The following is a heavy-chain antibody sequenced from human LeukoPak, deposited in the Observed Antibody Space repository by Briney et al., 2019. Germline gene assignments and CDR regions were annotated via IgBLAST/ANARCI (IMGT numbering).Heavy chain of an antibody. V-gene: IGHV1-46*01. Sequence: GASVKVSCKASGYTFTSYYMHWVRQAPGQGLEWMGIINPSGGSTSYAQKFQGRVTMTRDTSTSTVYVELSSLRSEDTAVYYCARFQGSSWTTTTYYYYYGMDVWGQGTTVTVSS. CDR2: INPSGGST. CDR3: ARFQGSSWTTTTYYYYYGMDV. CDR1: GYTFTSYY. D-gene: IGHD6-13*01. J-gene: IGHJ6*02.